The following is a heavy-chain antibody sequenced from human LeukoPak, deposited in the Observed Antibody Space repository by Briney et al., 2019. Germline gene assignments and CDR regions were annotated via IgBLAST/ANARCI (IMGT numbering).Heavy chain of an antibody. Sequence: ASVKVSCKASGYTFTGYYMLWVRQAPGRGLEWRGWINPNSGGTNYAQKFQDRVTMTRDTSISTAYMELSRLRSDDTAVYYCARGDRELVTPDAFDIWGQGTMVTVSS. CDR2: INPNSGGT. D-gene: IGHD1-26*01. V-gene: IGHV1-2*02. CDR1: GYTFTGYY. CDR3: ARGDRELVTPDAFDI. J-gene: IGHJ3*02.